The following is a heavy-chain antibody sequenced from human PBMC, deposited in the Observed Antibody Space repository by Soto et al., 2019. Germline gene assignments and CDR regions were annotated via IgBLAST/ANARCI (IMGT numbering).Heavy chain of an antibody. CDR2: IYYSGST. CDR3: ARDDILDV. Sequence: SETLSLTCTVSCGSISSYYWSWIRQPPGKGLEWIGYIYYSGSTNYNPSLKSRVTISVDTSKNQFSLKLSSVTAADTAVYYCARDDILDVWGQGTTVTVSS. CDR1: CGSISSYY. D-gene: IGHD2-15*01. J-gene: IGHJ6*02. V-gene: IGHV4-59*01.